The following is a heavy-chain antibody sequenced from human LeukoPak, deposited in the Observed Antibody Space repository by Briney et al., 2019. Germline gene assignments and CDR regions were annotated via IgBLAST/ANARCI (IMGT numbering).Heavy chain of an antibody. D-gene: IGHD3-22*01. CDR2: ISGSGGST. CDR3: AKAMTPSYYDSSGYYL. V-gene: IGHV3-23*01. Sequence: GGSLRLSCAASGFTFSSYAMSWVRQAPGKGLEWVSAISGSGGSTYYADSVKGRFTISRDNSKNTLYLQMNSPRAEDTAVYYCAKAMTPSYYDSSGYYLWGQGTLVTVSS. J-gene: IGHJ4*02. CDR1: GFTFSSYA.